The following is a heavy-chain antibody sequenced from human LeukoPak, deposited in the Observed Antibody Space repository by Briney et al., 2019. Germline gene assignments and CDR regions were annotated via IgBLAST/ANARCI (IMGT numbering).Heavy chain of an antibody. Sequence: ASVKVSCKASGYTFTSYGISWVRQAPGQGLEWMGWISAYNGNTNYAQKLQGRVTMTTDTSTSTAYMELRSLRSGDTAVYYCARCGGGWYDYYYYMDVWGKGTTVTVSS. D-gene: IGHD2-21*02. J-gene: IGHJ6*03. CDR3: ARCGGGWYDYYYYMDV. CDR2: ISAYNGNT. V-gene: IGHV1-18*01. CDR1: GYTFTSYG.